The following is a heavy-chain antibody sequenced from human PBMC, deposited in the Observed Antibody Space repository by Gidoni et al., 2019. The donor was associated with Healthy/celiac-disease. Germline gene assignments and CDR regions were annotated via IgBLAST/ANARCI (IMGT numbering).Heavy chain of an antibody. J-gene: IGHJ3*02. V-gene: IGHV3-7*01. D-gene: IGHD3-22*01. CDR1: GFTFSSYW. CDR3: AREGTYYYDSSGKGDAFDI. Sequence: EVQLVESGGGLVQPGGSLSLSCAASGFTFSSYWMSWVRQAPGKGLEWVANIKQDGSEKYYVDSVKGRFTISRDNAKNSLYLQMNSLRAEDTAVYYCAREGTYYYDSSGKGDAFDIWGQGTMVTVSS. CDR2: IKQDGSEK.